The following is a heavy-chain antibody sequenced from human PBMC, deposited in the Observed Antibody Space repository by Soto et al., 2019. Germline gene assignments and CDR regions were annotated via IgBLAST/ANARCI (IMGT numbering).Heavy chain of an antibody. CDR2: ISYDGSNK. D-gene: IGHD3-9*01. V-gene: IGHV3-30*18. J-gene: IGHJ3*02. CDR1: GLTFSSYG. Sequence: GGSLRLSCAASGLTFSSYGMHWVRQAPGKGLEWVAVISYDGSNKYYADSVKGRFTISRDNSKNTLYLQMNSLRAEDTAVYYCAKVEGPYFDILTGSYLGAFDIWGQGTTVTGSS. CDR3: AKVEGPYFDILTGSYLGAFDI.